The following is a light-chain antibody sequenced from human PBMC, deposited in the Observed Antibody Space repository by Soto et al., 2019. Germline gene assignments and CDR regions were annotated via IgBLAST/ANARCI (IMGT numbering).Light chain of an antibody. J-gene: IGKJ5*01. V-gene: IGKV1-5*03. Sequence: DIKMTHSPSTLSGYVGDRVTITCRASQTISSWLAWYQQKPGKAPKLLIYKASTLKSGVPSRFSGSGSGTEFTLTTSSLQPDDFATYYCLQLHGYPITFGQGTLLEV. CDR2: KAS. CDR3: LQLHGYPIT. CDR1: QTISSW.